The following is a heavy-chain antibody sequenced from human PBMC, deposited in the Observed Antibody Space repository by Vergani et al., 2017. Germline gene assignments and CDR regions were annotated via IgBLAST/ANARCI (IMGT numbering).Heavy chain of an antibody. J-gene: IGHJ6*03. CDR3: ARDGGGYYNPYYYYYYMDV. V-gene: IGHV3-33*01. CDR1: GFTFSSYG. D-gene: IGHD3-9*01. CDR2: IWYDGSNK. Sequence: QVQLVESGGGVVQPGRSLRLSCAASGFTFSSYGMHWVRQAPGKGLEWVAVIWYDGSNKYYADSVKGRFTISRDNSKNTLYLQMNSLRAEDTAVYYCARDGGGYYNPYYYYYYMDVWGKGTTVTVSS.